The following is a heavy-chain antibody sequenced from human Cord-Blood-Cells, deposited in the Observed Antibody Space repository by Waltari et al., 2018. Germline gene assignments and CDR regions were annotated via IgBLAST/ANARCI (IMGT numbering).Heavy chain of an antibody. CDR1: GYTFTSYG. J-gene: IGHJ6*02. V-gene: IGHV1-18*01. D-gene: IGHD6-6*01. CDR2: ISAYNGNT. Sequence: QVQLVQSGAEVKNPGASVKVSCKASGYTFTSYGISWVRPATGQGLEWMRGISAYNGNTNYAQKLQGRVTMTTDTSTSTAYTELRSRRSDDTAVYYCARTDSSSAGFYYYGMDVWGQGTTVTVSS. CDR3: ARTDSSSAGFYYYGMDV.